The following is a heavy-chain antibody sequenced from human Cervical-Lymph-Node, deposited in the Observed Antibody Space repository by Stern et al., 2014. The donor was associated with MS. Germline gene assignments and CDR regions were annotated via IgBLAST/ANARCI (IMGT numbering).Heavy chain of an antibody. V-gene: IGHV4-4*02. CDR1: GGSVSSRNW. D-gene: IGHD2-21*02. CDR2: VYHSGTT. Sequence: QLQLQESGPGLVEPSGTLSLTCAVSGGSVSSRNWWTWVRQSPGRGLEWIGGVYHSGTTNYNPSLRSRVTISLDKSKNQFSLNLNSVTAADTAMYYCANLGYCGRDDCYDVYWGQGILVTVSS. CDR3: ANLGYCGRDDCYDVY. J-gene: IGHJ4*02.